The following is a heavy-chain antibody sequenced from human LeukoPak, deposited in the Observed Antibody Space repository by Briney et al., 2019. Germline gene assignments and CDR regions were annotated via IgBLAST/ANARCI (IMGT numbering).Heavy chain of an antibody. Sequence: GGSLRLSCAASGFTFSSYSMNWVRQAPGKGLEWVSSISSSSSYIYYADSVKGRFTISRDNAKNSLYLQMNSLRAEDTAVYYCARGTTVTTLPFDYWGQGTLVTVSS. V-gene: IGHV3-21*01. CDR2: ISSSSSYI. CDR3: ARGTTVTTLPFDY. CDR1: GFTFSSYS. D-gene: IGHD4-17*01. J-gene: IGHJ4*02.